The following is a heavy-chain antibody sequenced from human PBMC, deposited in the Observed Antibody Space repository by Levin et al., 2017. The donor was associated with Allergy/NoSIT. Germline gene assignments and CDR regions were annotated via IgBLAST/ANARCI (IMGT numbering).Heavy chain of an antibody. Sequence: GGSLRLSCAASGFTFSDDYVSWIRQAPGKGLEWVSGISSTSTSTKYADSVKGRFTISRDNAKNSLYLQMNSLRVEDTAVYYCARDRGIHWFGEYYMDVWGKGTTVTVSS. CDR3: ARDRGIHWFGEYYMDV. V-gene: IGHV3-11*05. D-gene: IGHD3-10*01. J-gene: IGHJ6*03. CDR1: GFTFSDDY. CDR2: ISSTSTST.